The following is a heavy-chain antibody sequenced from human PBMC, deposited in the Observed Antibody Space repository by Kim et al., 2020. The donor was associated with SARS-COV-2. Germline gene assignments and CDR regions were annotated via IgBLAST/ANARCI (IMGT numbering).Heavy chain of an antibody. J-gene: IGHJ6*03. CDR1: GFTFAGYG. CDR2: VGVIGST. Sequence: GGSLRLSCAASGFTFAGYGMTWVRQAPAKGLEWFSRVGVIGSTYYADSVKGRFTISRDNSKNPLFLQMNSLRADDTAVYYCVKFRGLLNYNYYIDVWGRGTTVAVSS. CDR3: VKFRGLLNYNYYIDV. D-gene: IGHD3-16*01. V-gene: IGHV3-23*01.